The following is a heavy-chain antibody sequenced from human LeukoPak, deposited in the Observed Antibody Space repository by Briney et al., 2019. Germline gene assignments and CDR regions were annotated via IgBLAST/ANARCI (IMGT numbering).Heavy chain of an antibody. CDR3: ARAPEFSSGWLLDY. J-gene: IGHJ4*02. D-gene: IGHD6-19*01. Sequence: SETLSLTCTVSGGSIRSYYWSWIRQPAEKGLEWIGRIYISGSTNYNPSLKSQVTMSVDTSKNQFSLKLSSVTAADTAMYYCARAPEFSSGWLLDYWGQGTLVTVSS. CDR1: GGSIRSYY. CDR2: IYISGST. V-gene: IGHV4-4*07.